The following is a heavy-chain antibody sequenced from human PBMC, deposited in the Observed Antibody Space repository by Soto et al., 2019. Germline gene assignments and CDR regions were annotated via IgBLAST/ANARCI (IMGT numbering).Heavy chain of an antibody. Sequence: GGCLRLSCAASGFTFSNAWMSWVPQAPGKGLEWVGRIKSKTDGGTTDYAAPVKGRFTISRDDSKNTLYLQMNSLKTEDTAVYYCTTSGYDWSYFDYWGQGTLVTVSS. J-gene: IGHJ4*02. CDR1: GFTFSNAW. V-gene: IGHV3-15*01. CDR3: TTSGYDWSYFDY. D-gene: IGHD5-12*01. CDR2: IKSKTDGGTT.